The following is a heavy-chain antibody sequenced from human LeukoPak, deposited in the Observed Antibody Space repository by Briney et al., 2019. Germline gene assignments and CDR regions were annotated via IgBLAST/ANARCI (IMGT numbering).Heavy chain of an antibody. CDR3: ARGLGYLQNYGMDV. V-gene: IGHV3-30-3*01. Sequence: GRSLRLSCAVSGFTFSSYAMHWVRQAPGKGLEWVAVISYDGSNKYYADSVKGRFTISRDNSKNTLYLQMNSLRAEDTAVYYCARGLGYLQNYGMDVWGQGTTVTVSS. CDR1: GFTFSSYA. CDR2: ISYDGSNK. J-gene: IGHJ6*02. D-gene: IGHD2-15*01.